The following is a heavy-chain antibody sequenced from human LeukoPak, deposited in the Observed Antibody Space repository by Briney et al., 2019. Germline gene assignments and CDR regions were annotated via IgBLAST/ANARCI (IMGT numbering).Heavy chain of an antibody. J-gene: IGHJ4*02. V-gene: IGHV4-59*01. Sequence: PSETLSLTCTVSSGSISSYYWSWIRQPPGKGLEWIGYIYYSGSTNYNPSLKSRVTISVDTSKNQFSLKLSSVTAADTAVYYCARLYYYDSSGSGDYWGQGTLVTVSS. CDR3: ARLYYYDSSGSGDY. CDR2: IYYSGST. D-gene: IGHD3-22*01. CDR1: SGSISSYY.